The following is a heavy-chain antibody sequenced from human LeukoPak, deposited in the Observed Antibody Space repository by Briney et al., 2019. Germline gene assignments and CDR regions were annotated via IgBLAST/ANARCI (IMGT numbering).Heavy chain of an antibody. Sequence: GASVKVSCKASGFTFTSSAVQWVRQARGQRLEWMGWISAYNGNTNYAQKLQGRVTMTTDTSTSTAYMELRSLRSDDTAVYYCARDRRDYYYYYYGMDVWGQGTTVTVSS. D-gene: IGHD4-11*01. CDR1: GFTFTSSA. CDR2: ISAYNGNT. J-gene: IGHJ6*02. V-gene: IGHV1-18*01. CDR3: ARDRRDYYYYYYGMDV.